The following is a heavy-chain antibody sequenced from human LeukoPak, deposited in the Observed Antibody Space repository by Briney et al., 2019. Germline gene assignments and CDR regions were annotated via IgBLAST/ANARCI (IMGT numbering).Heavy chain of an antibody. Sequence: PGGSLRLSCAASGFTFSSYSMNWVRQAPGKGLEWVSSISSSSSYIYYADSVKGRFTISRDNSKNSLYLQMNSLRAEDTAVYYCASVSVTGQHFDYWGQGTLVTVSS. D-gene: IGHD2/OR15-2a*01. CDR1: GFTFSSYS. J-gene: IGHJ4*02. V-gene: IGHV3-21*01. CDR2: ISSSSSYI. CDR3: ASVSVTGQHFDY.